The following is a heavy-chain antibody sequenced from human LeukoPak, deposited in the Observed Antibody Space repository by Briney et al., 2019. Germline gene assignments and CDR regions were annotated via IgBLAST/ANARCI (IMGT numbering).Heavy chain of an antibody. Sequence: GGSLRLSCAASGFTFSDYYMSWIRQAPGKGLEWVSYISSSSSYTNYADSVKGRFTISRDNSKNTLFLQMNSLRAEDTALYYCARDWYYDSSGCFDYWGQGTLVTVSP. CDR1: GFTFSDYY. CDR2: ISSSSSYT. D-gene: IGHD3-22*01. CDR3: ARDWYYDSSGCFDY. V-gene: IGHV3-11*06. J-gene: IGHJ4*02.